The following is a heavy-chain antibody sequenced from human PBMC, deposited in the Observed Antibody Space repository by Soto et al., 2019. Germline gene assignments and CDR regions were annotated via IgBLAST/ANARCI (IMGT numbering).Heavy chain of an antibody. V-gene: IGHV1-46*03. CDR2: INPSGGST. D-gene: IGHD1-1*01. Sequence: QVQLVQSGAEVKKPGASVKVSCKASGYTFTSYYMHWVRQAPGQGLEWMGIINPSGGSTSYAQKFQGRVTMTRDTSTSTVYMELSSLRSEDTAVYYCARDTSDFGPLDYFDYWGQGTLVTVSS. CDR1: GYTFTSYY. J-gene: IGHJ4*02. CDR3: ARDTSDFGPLDYFDY.